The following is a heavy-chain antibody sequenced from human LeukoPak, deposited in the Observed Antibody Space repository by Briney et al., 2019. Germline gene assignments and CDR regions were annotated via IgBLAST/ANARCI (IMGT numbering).Heavy chain of an antibody. CDR1: GFTFSNYA. D-gene: IGHD4-17*01. V-gene: IGHV3-30-3*01. Sequence: GGSLRLSCAASGFTFSNYAMHWVRQAPGKGLEWVAVISYDGNNKYYADSVKGRFTISRDNSKNTLYLQMNSLRAEDTALYYCATLPTWGQGTLVTVSS. CDR2: ISYDGNNK. J-gene: IGHJ4*02. CDR3: ATLPT.